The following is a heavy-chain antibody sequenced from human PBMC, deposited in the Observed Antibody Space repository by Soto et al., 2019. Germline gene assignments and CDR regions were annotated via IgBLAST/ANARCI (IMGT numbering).Heavy chain of an antibody. CDR3: ARGGPIGRWFDH. Sequence: QVQLVQSGAEVKKPGSSVKVSCKASGDTFSSYIMTWVRQAPGQGLEWMGGIIPMFGTANTAQKFQGRVTIPADESTNTAHMELRSLRSEDTAVYYCARGGPIGRWFDHWGPGTLVIVSS. D-gene: IGHD3-10*01. CDR1: GDTFSSYI. CDR2: IIPMFGTA. J-gene: IGHJ5*02. V-gene: IGHV1-69*01.